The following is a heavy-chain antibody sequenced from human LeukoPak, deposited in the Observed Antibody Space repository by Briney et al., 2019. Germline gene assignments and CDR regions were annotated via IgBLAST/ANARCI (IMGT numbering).Heavy chain of an antibody. CDR2: VSGSGGST. CDR1: GFTFSSYA. V-gene: IGHV3-23*01. D-gene: IGHD3-10*01. Sequence: GGSLRLSCAASGFTFSSYAMSWVRKAPGKGLEWVSAVSGSGGSTYYADSVKGLFTISRDNSKNTLYLQMNSLRAEDTAVYYCAKRMIRGVNHDAFDLWGQGTMVTVSS. CDR3: AKRMIRGVNHDAFDL. J-gene: IGHJ3*01.